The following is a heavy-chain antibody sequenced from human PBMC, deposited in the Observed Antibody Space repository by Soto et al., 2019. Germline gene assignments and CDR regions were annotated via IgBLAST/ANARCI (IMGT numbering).Heavy chain of an antibody. CDR2: IYTSGST. J-gene: IGHJ4*02. CDR1: GGSISSYY. Sequence: QVQLQESGPGLVKPSETLSLTCTVSGGSISSYYWSWIRQPAGKGLEWIGRIYTSGSTNYNPSLKSRVTMSVDTSKNRFSLKLSSVTAADTAVYYCARDRGFYGSGSYFPSLDYWGQGTLVTVSS. CDR3: ARDRGFYGSGSYFPSLDY. D-gene: IGHD3-10*01. V-gene: IGHV4-4*07.